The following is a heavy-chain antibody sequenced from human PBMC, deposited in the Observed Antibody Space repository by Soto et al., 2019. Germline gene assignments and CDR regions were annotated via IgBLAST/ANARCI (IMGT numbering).Heavy chain of an antibody. CDR1: GGSFSGYY. CDR2: INHSGST. V-gene: IGHV4-34*01. D-gene: IGHD6-13*01. CDR3: ARGPIAAAGIWIDY. J-gene: IGHJ4*02. Sequence: SETLSLTCAVYGGSFSGYYWSWIRQPPGKGLEWIGEINHSGSTNYNPSLKSRVTISVDTSKNQFSLKLSSVTAADTAVYYCARGPIAAAGIWIDYWGQGTLVTVSS.